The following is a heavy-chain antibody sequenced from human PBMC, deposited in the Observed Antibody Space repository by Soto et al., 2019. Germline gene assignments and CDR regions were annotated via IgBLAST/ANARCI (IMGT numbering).Heavy chain of an antibody. J-gene: IGHJ6*02. CDR2: ISADNSNT. D-gene: IGHD5-18*01. CDR3: ARCIQQDYYYGMDV. Sequence: QAQLVQSGAEVKKPGASVKVSCKASGYTFYSHSISWVRQAPGQGLEWMGRISADNSNTKYAPMFRGRVTLTTNPSTSTVNMELRNLRSDDTAVYYCARCIQQDYYYGMDVWGQGTTVTVSS. V-gene: IGHV1-18*01. CDR1: GYTFYSHS.